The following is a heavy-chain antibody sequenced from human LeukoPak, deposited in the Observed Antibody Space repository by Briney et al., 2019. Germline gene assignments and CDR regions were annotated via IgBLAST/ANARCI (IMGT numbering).Heavy chain of an antibody. CDR2: IKSKTDGGTT. D-gene: IGHD6-13*01. Sequence: GGSLRLSCAASGFTFSNAWMSWVRQAPGKGLEWVGCIKSKTDGGTTDYAAPVKGRFTISRDDSKNTLYLQMNSLKTEDTGVYYCTTVGYQPDITTAGWDYWGQGTLVTVSS. J-gene: IGHJ4*02. CDR1: GFTFSNAW. V-gene: IGHV3-15*01. CDR3: TTVGYQPDITTAGWDY.